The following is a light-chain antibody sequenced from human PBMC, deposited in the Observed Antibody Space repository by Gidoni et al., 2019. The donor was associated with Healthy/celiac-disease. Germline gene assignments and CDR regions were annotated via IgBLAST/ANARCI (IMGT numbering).Light chain of an antibody. CDR3: QQYGSPLFT. J-gene: IGKJ3*01. CDR2: GAS. V-gene: IGKV3-20*01. CDR1: QSVSSSY. Sequence: EIVLTQSPGTLSLSPGERAPLSCRASQSVSSSYLAWYQQNPGQAPRLLIYGASSRATGIPDRFSGSGSGTDFTLTISRLEPEDFAVYYCQQYGSPLFTFGPGTKVEIK.